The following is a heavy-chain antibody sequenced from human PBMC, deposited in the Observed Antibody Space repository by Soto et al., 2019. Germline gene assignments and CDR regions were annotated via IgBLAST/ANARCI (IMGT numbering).Heavy chain of an antibody. Sequence: PSETLSLTCAVSGGSFSGYFWYWIRQTPGKGLVWCGKVNHNGRNNYNLSLKSRVTIALDKTKNQISLKLTSVTAAATAVYYCARGGCSDWQGACDFWGQGTMVTVSS. CDR3: ARGGCSDWQGACDF. V-gene: IGHV4-34*01. CDR2: VNHNGRN. CDR1: GGSFSGYF. J-gene: IGHJ3*01. D-gene: IGHD6-19*01.